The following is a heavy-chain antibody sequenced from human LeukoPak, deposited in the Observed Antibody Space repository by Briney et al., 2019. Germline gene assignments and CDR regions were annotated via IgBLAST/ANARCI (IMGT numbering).Heavy chain of an antibody. CDR1: GFTFDDYT. CDR2: ISWDGGST. Sequence: GGSLRLSCAASGFTFDDYTMHWVRQAPGKGLEWISLISWDGGSTYYADSVKGRFTISRDNSKNSLYLQMNSLRTEDTALYYYAKGGNWNDGYYYYMDVWGKGTTVTVSS. V-gene: IGHV3-43*01. J-gene: IGHJ6*03. D-gene: IGHD1-1*01. CDR3: AKGGNWNDGYYYYMDV.